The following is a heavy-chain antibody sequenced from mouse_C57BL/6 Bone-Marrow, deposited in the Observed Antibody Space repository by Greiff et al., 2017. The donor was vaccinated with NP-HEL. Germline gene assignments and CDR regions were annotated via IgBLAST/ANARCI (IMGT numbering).Heavy chain of an antibody. Sequence: VQLQQSGPGLVQPSQSLSITCTVSGFSLTSYGVHWVRQSPGKGLEWLGVIWSGGSTDYNAAFISRLSIRKDNSKSQVFFKMNSLQADETAIYYCARSYYGSSYDYYAMDYWGQGTSVTVSS. D-gene: IGHD1-1*01. CDR1: GFSLTSYG. CDR3: ARSYYGSSYDYYAMDY. J-gene: IGHJ4*01. V-gene: IGHV2-2*01. CDR2: IWSGGST.